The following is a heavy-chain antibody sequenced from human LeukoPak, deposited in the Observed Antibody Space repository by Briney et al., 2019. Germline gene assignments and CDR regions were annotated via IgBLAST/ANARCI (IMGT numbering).Heavy chain of an antibody. Sequence: ASVKVSCKASGYTFTCYYMHWVRQAPGQGREWMGWSNPNSGGTNYAQKFQGRVTMTRDTSISTAYMELSRPRSDDTAVYYCARGTTIFGVVTHYGMDVWGQGTTVTVSS. CDR2: SNPNSGGT. V-gene: IGHV1-2*02. CDR1: GYTFTCYY. CDR3: ARGTTIFGVVTHYGMDV. D-gene: IGHD3-3*01. J-gene: IGHJ6*02.